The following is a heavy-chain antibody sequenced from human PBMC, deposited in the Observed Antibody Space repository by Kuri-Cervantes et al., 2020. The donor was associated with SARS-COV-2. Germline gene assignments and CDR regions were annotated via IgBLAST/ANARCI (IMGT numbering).Heavy chain of an antibody. CDR1: GFTFSSYG. CDR3: ARDLGGYFDY. V-gene: IGHV3-33*01. Sequence: GESLKISCAASGFTFSSYGMHWVRQAPGKGLEWVAVIWYDGSNKYYADSVKGRFTISRDNAKNSLYLQMNSLRDEDTAVYYCARDLGGYFDYWGQGTLVTVSS. J-gene: IGHJ4*02. D-gene: IGHD3-16*01. CDR2: IWYDGSNK.